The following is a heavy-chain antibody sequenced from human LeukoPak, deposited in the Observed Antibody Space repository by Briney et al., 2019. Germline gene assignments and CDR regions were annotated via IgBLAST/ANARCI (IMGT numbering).Heavy chain of an antibody. CDR2: ISYDGSNK. CDR3: ARDGGLAAAGTAYYCMDV. D-gene: IGHD6-13*01. J-gene: IGHJ6*03. CDR1: GFTFSSYA. Sequence: GGSLRLSCAASGFTFSSYAMHWVRQAPGKGLEWVAVISYDGSNKYYADSVKGRFTISRDNSKNTLYLQMNSLRAEDTAVYYCARDGGLAAAGTAYYCMDVWGKGTTVTVSS. V-gene: IGHV3-30*04.